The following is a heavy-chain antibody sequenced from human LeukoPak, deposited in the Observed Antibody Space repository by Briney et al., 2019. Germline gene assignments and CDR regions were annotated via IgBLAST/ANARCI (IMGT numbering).Heavy chain of an antibody. J-gene: IGHJ6*02. Sequence: PSETLSLTCTVSGGSISSYYWSWIRQPPGKGLEWIGEINHSGSTNYNPSLKSRVTISVDTSKNQFSLKLSSVTAADTAVYYCARAYYDSSGYYYDYYYYGMDVWGQGTTVTVSS. CDR1: GGSISSYY. V-gene: IGHV4-34*01. CDR2: INHSGST. D-gene: IGHD3-22*01. CDR3: ARAYYDSSGYYYDYYYYGMDV.